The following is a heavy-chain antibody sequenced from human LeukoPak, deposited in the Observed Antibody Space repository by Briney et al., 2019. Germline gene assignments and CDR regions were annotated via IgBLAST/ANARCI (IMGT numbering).Heavy chain of an antibody. CDR1: GLTFSSYS. CDR2: ISSSSSTI. J-gene: IGHJ4*02. D-gene: IGHD5-12*01. Sequence: GGSLRLSCVASGLTFSSYSMNWVRQAPRKGLEWVSYISSSSSTIYYADSVKGRFTISRDNVKNSVYLQMNSLRAEDTGVYYCARALLGYSGYGTVDYWGQGTLVTVSS. V-gene: IGHV3-48*01. CDR3: ARALLGYSGYGTVDY.